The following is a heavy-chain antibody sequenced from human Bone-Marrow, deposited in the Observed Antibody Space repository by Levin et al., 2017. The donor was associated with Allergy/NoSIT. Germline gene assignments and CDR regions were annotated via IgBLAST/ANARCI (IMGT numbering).Heavy chain of an antibody. CDR3: ARGHTVLRGVPEGAFDL. J-gene: IGHJ3*01. D-gene: IGHD3-10*01. Sequence: GESLKISCEGSGYSFTSHLVGWVRQMPGKGLEWVGIIYPDDSETKYSASFQGLVTISADKSINTAYLHWSSLGASDTATYYCARGHTVLRGVPEGAFDLWGQGTMVTVSS. CDR2: IYPDDSET. V-gene: IGHV5-51*06. CDR1: GYSFTSHL.